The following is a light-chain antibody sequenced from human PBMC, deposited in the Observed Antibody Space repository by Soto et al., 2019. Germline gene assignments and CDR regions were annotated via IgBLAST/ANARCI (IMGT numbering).Light chain of an antibody. CDR3: QQRSNWLELT. CDR2: DAS. Sequence: EIVLTQSPATLSLSPGERATLSCRASQSVSSHLAWYQQKPGQAPRLLIYDASNRATGIPARFSGSGSGTDFTLTTSSLEPEDFAVYYCQQRSNWLELTFGGGTKVEIK. CDR1: QSVSSH. V-gene: IGKV3-11*01. J-gene: IGKJ4*01.